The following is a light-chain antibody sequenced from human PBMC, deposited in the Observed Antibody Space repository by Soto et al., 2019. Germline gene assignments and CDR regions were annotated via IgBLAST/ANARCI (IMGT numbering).Light chain of an antibody. J-gene: IGKJ3*01. CDR2: AAS. CDR1: QGISSY. Sequence: DIHLTQSPSFLSASVGDRVTITCRASQGISSYLAWYQQKPGKAHKLLIYAASTLQSGVPSKFSGSGSGTEFTLTISSLQHENFAADYGQQLNSYSQFTFGPWTKVDIK. V-gene: IGKV1-9*01. CDR3: QQLNSYSQFT.